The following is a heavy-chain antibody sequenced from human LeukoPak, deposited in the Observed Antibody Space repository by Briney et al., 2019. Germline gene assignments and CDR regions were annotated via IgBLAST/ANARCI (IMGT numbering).Heavy chain of an antibody. V-gene: IGHV3-7*01. CDR3: ARGRGSGNYFDY. D-gene: IGHD3-10*01. CDR1: GFTFSGYW. CDR2: LKEGGSEK. Sequence: PGGSLRLSCAASGFTFSGYWMSWVRQAPGKGLEWMANLKEGGSEKYYVDSVKGRFTISRDNAKNSLYLQMNSLRAEDTAVYYCARGRGSGNYFDYWGQGTLVTVSS. J-gene: IGHJ4*02.